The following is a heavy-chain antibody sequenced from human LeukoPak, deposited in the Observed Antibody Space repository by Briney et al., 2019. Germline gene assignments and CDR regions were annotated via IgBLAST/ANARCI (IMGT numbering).Heavy chain of an antibody. CDR3: GSSLSGGYAFDI. CDR2: INPNSGGT. D-gene: IGHD3-10*01. CDR1: GYTFTGYY. V-gene: IGHV1-2*02. J-gene: IGHJ3*02. Sequence: ASVKVSCKASGYTFTGYYMHWVRQAPGQGLEWMGWINPNSGGTNYAQKFQGRVTMTRDTSISTAYMELSRLRSDDTAVYYCGSSLSGGYAFDIWGQGTMVTVSS.